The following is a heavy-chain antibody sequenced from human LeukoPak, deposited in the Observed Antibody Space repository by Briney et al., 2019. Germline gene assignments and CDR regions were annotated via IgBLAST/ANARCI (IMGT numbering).Heavy chain of an antibody. CDR2: IYCSGNT. CDR1: GGSVSSGGRY. D-gene: IGHD3-16*01. V-gene: IGHV4-31*03. J-gene: IGHJ4*02. Sequence: SQTLSLTCSVSGGSVSSGGRYWSWIRQHPEKGLEWIGYIYCSGNTYYSPSLKSRVTLSVDTSKNQFSLKLRSVTAADTAVYYCARGFGMATMFGGVFDCWGQGALVTVSS. CDR3: ARGFGMATMFGGVFDC.